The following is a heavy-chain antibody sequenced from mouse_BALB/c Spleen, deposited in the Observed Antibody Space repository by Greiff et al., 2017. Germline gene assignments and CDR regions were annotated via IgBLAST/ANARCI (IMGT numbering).Heavy chain of an antibody. CDR3: ARGDYDGYFDY. Sequence: EVKLVESGPGLVKPSQSLSLTCTVTGYSITSDYAWNWIRQFPGNKLEWMGYISYSGSTSYNPSLKSRISITRDTSKNQFFLQLNSVTTEDTATYYCARGDYDGYFDYWGQGTTLTVSS. CDR1: GYSITSDYA. CDR2: ISYSGST. J-gene: IGHJ2*01. D-gene: IGHD1-1*02. V-gene: IGHV3-2*02.